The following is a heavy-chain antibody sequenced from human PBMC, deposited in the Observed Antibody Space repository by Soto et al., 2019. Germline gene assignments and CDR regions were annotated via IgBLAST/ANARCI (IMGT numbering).Heavy chain of an antibody. CDR3: ASHKGGYDSGVDV. D-gene: IGHD1-1*01. V-gene: IGHV4-39*01. J-gene: IGHJ6*02. Sequence: QLQLQESGPGLVKPSETLSLTCTVSGGSISSNSYYWAWIRQPPGKGLEWIGNIYYSGTTYYNPSLKSRVTLSVDPSKNQFALKLSSVTAADTAGYYWASHKGGYDSGVDVWGQGTTVTVSS. CDR1: GGSISSNSYY. CDR2: IYYSGTT.